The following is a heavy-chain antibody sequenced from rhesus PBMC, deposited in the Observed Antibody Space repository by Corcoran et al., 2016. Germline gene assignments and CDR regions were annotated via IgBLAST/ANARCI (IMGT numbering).Heavy chain of an antibody. CDR1: GGSISSNN. V-gene: IGHV4-173*01. Sequence: QVQLQESGPGLVKPSETLAHTCAVPGGSISSNNWSWIRQPRGKGLEWIGRSSGSGGSTDYNPSLKSRVTISTDTSKNQCSLKRSSMTAADTAVYYCARGGYGYPFDFWGQGVLVTVSS. CDR3: ARGGYGYPFDF. D-gene: IGHD5-36*01. J-gene: IGHJ4*01. CDR2: SSGSGGST.